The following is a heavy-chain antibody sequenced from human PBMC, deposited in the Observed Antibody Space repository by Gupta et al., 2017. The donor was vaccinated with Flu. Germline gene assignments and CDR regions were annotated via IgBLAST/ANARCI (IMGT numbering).Heavy chain of an antibody. J-gene: IGHJ3*02. Sequence: QVHLVESGGGLVEPGGSLRLSCEASGFSLSDYYTSWIRQAPGKGLEWLSYISSSGSYTNYADSVRGRFTISTDNAKNAVYLQMNSLRAADTAVYYCARTSGYCINGACYVNDPFDIWGQGTMVTVSS. CDR2: ISSSGSYT. CDR1: GFSLSDYY. V-gene: IGHV3-11*05. CDR3: ARTSGYCINGACYVNDPFDI. D-gene: IGHD2-8*01.